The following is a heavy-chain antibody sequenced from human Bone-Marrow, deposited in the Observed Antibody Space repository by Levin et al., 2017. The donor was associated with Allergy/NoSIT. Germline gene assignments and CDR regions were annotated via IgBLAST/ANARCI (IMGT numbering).Heavy chain of an antibody. CDR2: VYHPGST. Sequence: SETLSLTCAVSGESVSTTNFYLSWIRQPPGKGLEWIGYVYHPGSTSYNPSLKSRVTMSVDTSKNQFSLNLRSVTAADAAVYYCAISNQTWFDSWGQGTLVIVSS. J-gene: IGHJ5*01. V-gene: IGHV4-61*01. CDR3: AISNQTWFDS. CDR1: GESVSTTNFY.